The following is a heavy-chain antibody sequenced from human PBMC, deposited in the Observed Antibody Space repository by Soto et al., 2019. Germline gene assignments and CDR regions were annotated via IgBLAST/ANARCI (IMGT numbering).Heavy chain of an antibody. J-gene: IGHJ4*02. CDR1: GFSLSTSGVG. D-gene: IGHD3-22*01. CDR3: ARDYFYDSSGYSYYFDY. Sequence: QITLKESGPTLVKPTPTLTLTCTFSGFSLSTSGVGVGWTRQPPGKALEWLALIYWDDDKRYSPSLKSRLTITKDTSKNQVVLTMTNMDPVDTATYYCARDYFYDSSGYSYYFDYWGQGTLVTVSS. CDR2: IYWDDDK. V-gene: IGHV2-5*02.